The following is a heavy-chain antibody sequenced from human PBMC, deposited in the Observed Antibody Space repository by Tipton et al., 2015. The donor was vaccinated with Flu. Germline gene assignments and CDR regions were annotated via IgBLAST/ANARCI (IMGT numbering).Heavy chain of an antibody. V-gene: IGHV4-30-2*01. D-gene: IGHD4-23*01. CDR2: IYHTGGA. J-gene: IGHJ3*02. CDR1: GGSITSGDFS. Sequence: TLSLTCTVSGGSITSGDFSWSWIRQPPGMGLEWLGYIYHTGGAYFNPSLKSRVTMSVDRSNNQFSLRLTSVTVADTAVYFCARGGDGYGGGFDIWGQGTMVTVSS. CDR3: ARGGDGYGGGFDI.